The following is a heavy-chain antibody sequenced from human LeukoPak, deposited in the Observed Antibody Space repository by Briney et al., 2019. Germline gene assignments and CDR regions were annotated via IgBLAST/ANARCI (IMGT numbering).Heavy chain of an antibody. CDR1: GFTFSSYG. V-gene: IGHV3-30*18. CDR3: AKAPYGGNPYSWFDP. CDR2: ISYDGSNK. D-gene: IGHD4-23*01. Sequence: GRSLRLSCAASGFTFSSYGMHWVRQAPGKGLEWVAVISYDGSNKYYADSVKGRFTLSRDNSKNTLYLQMNSLRAEDTAVYYCAKAPYGGNPYSWFDPWGQGTLVTVSS. J-gene: IGHJ5*02.